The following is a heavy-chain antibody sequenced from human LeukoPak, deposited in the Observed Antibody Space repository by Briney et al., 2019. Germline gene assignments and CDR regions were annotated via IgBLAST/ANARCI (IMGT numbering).Heavy chain of an antibody. D-gene: IGHD3-22*01. Sequence: GGSLRLSCAVSGITLSNYGVTWVRQAPGKGLEWVAGISDSGGSTNYADSVKGRFTISRDNPKNTLYLQMNSLRAEDTAVYFCAKRGVVIRVILVGFHKEAYYFDSWGQGALVTVSS. J-gene: IGHJ4*02. CDR1: GITLSNYG. CDR3: AKRGVVIRVILVGFHKEAYYFDS. CDR2: ISDSGGST. V-gene: IGHV3-23*01.